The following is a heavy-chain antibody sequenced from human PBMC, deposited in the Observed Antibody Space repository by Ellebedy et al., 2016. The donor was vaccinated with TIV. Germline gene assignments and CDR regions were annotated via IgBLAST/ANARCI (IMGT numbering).Heavy chain of an antibody. D-gene: IGHD3-22*01. Sequence: GESLKISCAASGFTFSSYAMHWVRQAPGKGLEWVAVISYDGSNKYYADSVKGRFTMSRDNSKNMLHLQMSSLRAEDTAVYYCVTRKVSSSWAQWGQGTLVTVSS. V-gene: IGHV3-30*14. J-gene: IGHJ4*02. CDR1: GFTFSSYA. CDR2: ISYDGSNK. CDR3: VTRKVSSSWAQ.